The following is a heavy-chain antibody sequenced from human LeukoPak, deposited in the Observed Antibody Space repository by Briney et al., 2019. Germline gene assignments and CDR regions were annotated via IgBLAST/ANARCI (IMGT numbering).Heavy chain of an antibody. CDR2: FYPGDSDT. V-gene: IGHV5-51*01. CDR1: GYSFNTYW. D-gene: IGHD7-27*01. Sequence: GEALKISCKGSGYSFNTYWKGWVLQMPGKGLEWRVIFYPGDSDTKYSPSFQDQVTISADKSVSNAYLQWSNLKASDTAMYYCPRPQDFGLTGMNAFDIWGQGTMVTVSS. J-gene: IGHJ3*02. CDR3: PRPQDFGLTGMNAFDI.